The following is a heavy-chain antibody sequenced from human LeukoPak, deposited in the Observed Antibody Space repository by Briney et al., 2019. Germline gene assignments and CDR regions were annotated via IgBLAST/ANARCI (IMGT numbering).Heavy chain of an antibody. D-gene: IGHD6-13*01. V-gene: IGHV4-59*08. J-gene: IGHJ4*02. Sequence: SETLSLTCTVSGGSISSYYWSWIRQPPGKGLEWIGYIYYSGSTNYNPPLKSRVTISVDTSKNQFSLKLSSVTAADTAVYYCARGRGYSSSWPFDYWGQGTLVTVSS. CDR3: ARGRGYSSSWPFDY. CDR1: GGSISSYY. CDR2: IYYSGST.